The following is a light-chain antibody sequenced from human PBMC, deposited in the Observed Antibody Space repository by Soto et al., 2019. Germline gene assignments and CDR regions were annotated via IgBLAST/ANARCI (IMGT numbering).Light chain of an antibody. Sequence: DIQMTQSPSSLSASVGDRVTITCRASQSISTYLNWYQQKPGKAPKLLISAASSLQSGVPSRFSGSGSGTDFTLTISSLQPEDFATYYCQQSYSTQYTFGQGTKVDIK. CDR1: QSISTY. CDR2: AAS. J-gene: IGKJ2*01. V-gene: IGKV1-39*01. CDR3: QQSYSTQYT.